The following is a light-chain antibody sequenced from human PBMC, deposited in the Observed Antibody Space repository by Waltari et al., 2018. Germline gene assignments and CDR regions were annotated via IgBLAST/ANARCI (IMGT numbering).Light chain of an antibody. CDR1: GSDIGRYDI. CDR3: CSYAGNYVWV. Sequence: QSALTQPAAVSGSPGQSVTISCTGAGSDIGRYDIVSWYQQHPGNAPNLGISDVSKRPSGVSDRFSGSKSGDTASLTISGLQFEDEADYYCCSYAGNYVWVFGGGTRLTVL. CDR2: DVS. J-gene: IGLJ3*02. V-gene: IGLV2-23*02.